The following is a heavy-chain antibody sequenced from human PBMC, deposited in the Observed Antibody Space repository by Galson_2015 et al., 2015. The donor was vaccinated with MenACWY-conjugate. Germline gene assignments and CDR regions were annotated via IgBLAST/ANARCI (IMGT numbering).Heavy chain of an antibody. CDR3: AKVAGYLQSPPGDAFDI. D-gene: IGHD5-12*01. V-gene: IGHV3-23*01. CDR2: ISGSGGST. J-gene: IGHJ3*02. Sequence: SLRLSCAASGFTFSSYAMSWVRQAPGKGLEWVSAISGSGGSTYYADSVKGRFTISRDNSKNTLYLQMNSLRAEDTAVYYCAKVAGYLQSPPGDAFDIWGQGTMVTVSS. CDR1: GFTFSSYA.